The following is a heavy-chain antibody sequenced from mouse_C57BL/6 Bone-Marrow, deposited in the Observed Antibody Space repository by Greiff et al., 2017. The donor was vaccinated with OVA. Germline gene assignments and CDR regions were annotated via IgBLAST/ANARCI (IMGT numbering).Heavy chain of an antibody. CDR3: ARHKLGLFDY. V-gene: IGHV5-6*01. CDR1: GFTFSSYG. CDR2: ISSGGSYT. Sequence: EVKLMESGGDLVKPGGSLKLSCAASGFTFSSYGMSWVRQTPDKRLEWVATISSGGSYTYYPDSVKGRFTISRDNAKNTLYLQMSSLKSEDTAMYYCARHKLGLFDYWGQGTTLTVSS. D-gene: IGHD4-1*01. J-gene: IGHJ2*01.